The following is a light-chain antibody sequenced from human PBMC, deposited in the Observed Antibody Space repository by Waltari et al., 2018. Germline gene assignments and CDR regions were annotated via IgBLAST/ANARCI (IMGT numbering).Light chain of an antibody. J-gene: IGLJ2*01. Sequence: QSVLTQPPSSSGTPGQRATISCSASRSNIGGNDLYRYQQSPGPAPKLLIFRNNQRPSGVPDRFSGSKSGTSASLAISGLRSEDEADYYCAAWDDSLSGVVFGGGAKLTVL. CDR1: RSNIGGND. CDR2: RNN. CDR3: AAWDDSLSGVV. V-gene: IGLV1-47*01.